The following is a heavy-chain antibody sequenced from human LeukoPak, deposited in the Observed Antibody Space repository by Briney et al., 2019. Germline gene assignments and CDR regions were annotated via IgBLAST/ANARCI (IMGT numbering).Heavy chain of an antibody. V-gene: IGHV3-33*01. J-gene: IGHJ4*02. CDR1: GFTFSSYG. Sequence: GGSLRLSCAASGFTFSSYGMHWVRQAPGKGLEWVAVIWYDGSNKYYADSVKGRFTISKDNSKNTLYLHMNSLREEDTAVYYCARENVARRGVVYTFDYWGQGTLVTVSS. CDR3: ARENVARRGVVYTFDY. CDR2: IWYDGSNK. D-gene: IGHD3-3*01.